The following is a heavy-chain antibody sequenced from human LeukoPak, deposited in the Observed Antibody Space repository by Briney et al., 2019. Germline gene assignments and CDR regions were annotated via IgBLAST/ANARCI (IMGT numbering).Heavy chain of an antibody. CDR1: GFTFSSYA. V-gene: IGHV3-30-3*01. D-gene: IGHD6-19*01. CDR3: ARDPLSPGYSSGQLDY. J-gene: IGHJ4*02. CDR2: ISYDGSNK. Sequence: GGSLRLSCAASGFTFSSYAMHWVRQAPGKGLEWVAVISYDGSNKYYADSVKGRFTISRDNSKNTLYLQMNSLRAEDTAVYYCARDPLSPGYSSGQLDYWGQGTLVTVSS.